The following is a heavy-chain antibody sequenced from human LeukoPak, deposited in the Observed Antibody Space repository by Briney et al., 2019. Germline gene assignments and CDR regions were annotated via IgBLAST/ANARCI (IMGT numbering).Heavy chain of an antibody. D-gene: IGHD1-26*01. CDR3: ARDSRWELRFDN. Sequence: PGGSLRLSCAASGFTFSSYAMSWVRQAPGKGLEWVSAISAGDSSTYYADSVKGRFTISRDSSKNTLYLQMNSLRAGDTAVYYCARDSRWELRFDNWGQGTLVTVSS. J-gene: IGHJ4*02. CDR2: ISAGDSST. V-gene: IGHV3-23*01. CDR1: GFTFSSYA.